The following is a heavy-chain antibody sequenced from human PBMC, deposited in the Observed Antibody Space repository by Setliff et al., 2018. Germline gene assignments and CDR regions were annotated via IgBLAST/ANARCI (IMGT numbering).Heavy chain of an antibody. J-gene: IGHJ4*02. CDR3: AREALQRAGLYFFDI. CDR1: GGTFSSYA. V-gene: IGHV1-69*13. D-gene: IGHD3-10*01. CDR2: IIPIFGTA. Sequence: ASVKVSCKASGGTFSSYAISWVRQAPGQGLEWMGGIIPIFGTANYAQKFQGRVTITADESTSTAYMELRSLKSEDTAVYYCAREALQRAGLYFFDIWGQGMLVTVSS.